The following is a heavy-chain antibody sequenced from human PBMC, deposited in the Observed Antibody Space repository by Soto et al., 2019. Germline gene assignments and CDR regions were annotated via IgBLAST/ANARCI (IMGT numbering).Heavy chain of an antibody. D-gene: IGHD2-2*01. Sequence: NPGGSLRLSCAASGFTFINAWIILFRHSPLKWLEWVVRIKSKTDGGTTDYAAHVKGRFTISRDDSKNTLYLQMNSLKTEDTAVYYCTTLYCSSTSCYYRGGVDYGMDVWGQGTTVTVSS. CDR1: GFTFINAW. CDR3: TTLYCSSTSCYYRGGVDYGMDV. J-gene: IGHJ6*02. V-gene: IGHV3-15*01. CDR2: IKSKTDGGTT.